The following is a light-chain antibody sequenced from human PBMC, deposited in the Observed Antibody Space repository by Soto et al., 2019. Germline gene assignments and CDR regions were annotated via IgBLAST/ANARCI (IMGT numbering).Light chain of an antibody. J-gene: IGKJ1*01. CDR2: GAS. V-gene: IGKV3-20*01. CDR3: QHFGNSLWT. Sequence: EIVLTQSPGTLSLSPGEIAALSCRASQSVSSSYLAWYQQKSGQAPRLLIYGASSRAIHTPDRFSGSGSGTDFTLTISGLEPEDFAVYYCQHFGNSLWTFGQGTKVDIK. CDR1: QSVSSSY.